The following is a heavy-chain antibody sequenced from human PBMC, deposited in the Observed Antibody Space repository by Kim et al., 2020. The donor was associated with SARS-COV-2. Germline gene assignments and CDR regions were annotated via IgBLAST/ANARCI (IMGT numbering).Heavy chain of an antibody. CDR2: ISSSGSTI. Sequence: VGSLRLSCAASGFTFSSYEMNWVRQAPGKGLEWVSYISSSGSTIYYADSVKGRFTISRDNAKNSLYLQMNSLRAEDTAVYYCARALYDFWSGYQNTIDYWGQGTLVTVSS. CDR3: ARALYDFWSGYQNTIDY. CDR1: GFTFSSYE. J-gene: IGHJ4*02. V-gene: IGHV3-48*03. D-gene: IGHD3-3*01.